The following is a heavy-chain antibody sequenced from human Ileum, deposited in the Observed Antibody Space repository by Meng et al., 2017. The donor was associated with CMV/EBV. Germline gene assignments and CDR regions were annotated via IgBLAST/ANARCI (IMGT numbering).Heavy chain of an antibody. J-gene: IGHJ4*02. Sequence: GESLKISCAASGFTFSSYAMSWVRQAPGKGLEWVSVIYSGGTSTYYADSVKGRFTISRDNSKNTLYLQMNSLRGEETAVYYCAKGGHYYDSSGYELWYYWGQGTLVTVSS. CDR1: GFTFSSYA. CDR3: AKGGHYYDSSGYELWYY. CDR2: IYSGGTST. D-gene: IGHD3-22*01. V-gene: IGHV3-23*03.